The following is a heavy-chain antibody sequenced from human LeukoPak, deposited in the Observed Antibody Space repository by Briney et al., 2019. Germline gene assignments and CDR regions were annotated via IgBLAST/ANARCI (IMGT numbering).Heavy chain of an antibody. CDR1: GFTFSSYS. CDR2: ISSSSYI. V-gene: IGHV3-21*01. Sequence: GGSLRLSCAASGFTFSSYSMNWVCQAPGKGLEWVSSISSSSYIYYADSVKGRFTISRDNAKNSLYLQMNSLRAEDTAVYYCARGAVARRSLFDYWGQGTLVTVSS. J-gene: IGHJ4*02. D-gene: IGHD6-19*01. CDR3: ARGAVARRSLFDY.